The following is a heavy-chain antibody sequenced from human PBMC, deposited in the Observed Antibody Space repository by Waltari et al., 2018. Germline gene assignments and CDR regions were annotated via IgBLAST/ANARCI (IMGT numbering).Heavy chain of an antibody. V-gene: IGHV4-4*02. D-gene: IGHD1-26*01. CDR3: ARDRGRGLYLDS. CDR1: GDSVSNYYW. CDR2: IHGSGKT. Sequence: QLQLQQSGPGLVKPSESLSLTCGASGDSVSNYYWWSWVRQSPGKGLEWIGQIHGSGKTNYNPSLESRVTVSMDTSNNQFSLKLTSPTAADTAVYYCARDRGRGLYLDSWGQGTLVTVSP. J-gene: IGHJ4*02.